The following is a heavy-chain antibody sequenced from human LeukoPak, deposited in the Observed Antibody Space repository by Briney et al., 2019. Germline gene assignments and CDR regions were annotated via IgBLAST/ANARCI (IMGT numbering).Heavy chain of an antibody. D-gene: IGHD3-10*01. CDR2: IKQDGSEK. Sequence: GGSLRLSCAASGFTFSSYWMSWVRQAPGKGLEWVANIKQDGSEKYYVDSVKGRFTISRDNAKNSLYLQMNSLRAEDAAVYYCARDPLWFGVPLDYWGQGTLVTVSS. CDR3: ARDPLWFGVPLDY. V-gene: IGHV3-7*01. CDR1: GFTFSSYW. J-gene: IGHJ4*02.